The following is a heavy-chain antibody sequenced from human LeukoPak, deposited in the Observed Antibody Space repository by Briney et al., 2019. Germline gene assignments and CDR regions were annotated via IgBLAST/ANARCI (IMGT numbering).Heavy chain of an antibody. CDR3: AKAFSNRRWHFDY. CDR2: ISGSGGST. V-gene: IGHV3-23*01. CDR1: GFTFSSYA. D-gene: IGHD4-4*01. Sequence: PGGSLRLSCAASGFTFSSYAMSWVRQAPGKGLEWVSAISGSGGSTYYADSVKGRFTISRGNSKNTLYLQMNSLRAEDTAVHYCAKAFSNRRWHFDYWGQGTLVTVSS. J-gene: IGHJ4*02.